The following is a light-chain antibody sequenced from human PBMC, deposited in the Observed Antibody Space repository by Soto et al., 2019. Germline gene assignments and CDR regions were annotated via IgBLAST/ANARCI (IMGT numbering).Light chain of an antibody. Sequence: VLTQSPGTLSLSPGERASLSCRASQNVTSTYLAWYQQRPGQAPRLLIYGASSRVPGIPDRFSGSGSGTDFTLTISRLEPEDFAVYYCQQYGSLPWTFGQGTKVDIK. CDR2: GAS. CDR1: QNVTSTY. J-gene: IGKJ1*01. CDR3: QQYGSLPWT. V-gene: IGKV3-20*01.